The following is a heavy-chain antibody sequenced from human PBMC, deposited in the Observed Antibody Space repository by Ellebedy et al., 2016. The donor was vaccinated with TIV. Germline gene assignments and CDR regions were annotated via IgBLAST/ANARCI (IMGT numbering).Heavy chain of an antibody. J-gene: IGHJ4*02. CDR3: ARSISYALGY. Sequence: AASVKVSCNASGGTFSSYAISWVRQAPGQGLEWSGRIIPILGITNYAQKFQGRVTITADKSTSTAYMELSSLRSEDTAVYYCARSISYALGYWGQGTLVTVSS. CDR2: IIPILGIT. CDR1: GGTFSSYA. D-gene: IGHD5-18*01. V-gene: IGHV1-69*04.